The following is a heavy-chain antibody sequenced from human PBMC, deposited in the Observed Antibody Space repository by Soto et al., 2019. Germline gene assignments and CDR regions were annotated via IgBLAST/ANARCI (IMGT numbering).Heavy chain of an antibody. CDR2: ISYDGSNK. J-gene: IGHJ6*02. CDR1: GFTFSSYG. D-gene: IGHD6-19*01. Sequence: QVQLVESGGGVVQPGRSLRLSCAASGFTFSSYGMHWVRKAPGKGLEWVAVISYDGSNKYYADSVKGRFTISRDNSKNTLYLQINSLRAEDTAVYYCSKSVAGKDYYYGMDVWGQGTTVTVSS. V-gene: IGHV3-30*18. CDR3: SKSVAGKDYYYGMDV.